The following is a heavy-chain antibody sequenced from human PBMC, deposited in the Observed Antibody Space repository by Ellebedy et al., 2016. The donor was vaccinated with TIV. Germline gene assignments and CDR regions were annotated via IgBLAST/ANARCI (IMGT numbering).Heavy chain of an antibody. Sequence: SETLSLTCTVSGGSISSYFWSWIRQLPGKGLEWIGYIDYSGNTNYNPSLQSRVTISIDRSKNQFSLKLNSVTAADTAVYYCARTHFYETSGFYVDAFDIWGQGTLVTVSS. V-gene: IGHV4-59*01. CDR1: GGSISSYF. CDR3: ARTHFYETSGFYVDAFDI. J-gene: IGHJ3*02. CDR2: IDYSGNT. D-gene: IGHD3-22*01.